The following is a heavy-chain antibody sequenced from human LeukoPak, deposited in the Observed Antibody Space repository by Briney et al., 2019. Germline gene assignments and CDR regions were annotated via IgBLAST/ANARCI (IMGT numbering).Heavy chain of an antibody. V-gene: IGHV4-30-4*08. CDR3: ARVPPYDFWSGYFDY. CDR2: IYYSGST. CDR1: SGSISSGDYY. J-gene: IGHJ4*02. Sequence: PSQTLSLNCTVSSGSISSGDYYWSWIRQPPGKGLEWIGYIYYSGSTYYNPSLKSRVTISVDTSKNQFSLKLSSVTAADTAVYYCARVPPYDFWSGYFDYWGQGTLVTVSS. D-gene: IGHD3-3*01.